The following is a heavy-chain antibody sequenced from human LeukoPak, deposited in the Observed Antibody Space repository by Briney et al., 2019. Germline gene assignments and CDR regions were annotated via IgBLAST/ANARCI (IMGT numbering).Heavy chain of an antibody. V-gene: IGHV3-21*01. CDR3: AKDHPRRTPYHMDV. J-gene: IGHJ6*03. CDR2: ISSSSSYI. CDR1: GFTFSSYS. Sequence: GGSLRLSCAASGFTFSSYSMNWVRQAPGKGLEWVSSISSSSSYIYYADSVKGRFTISRDNAKNSLYLQMNSLRAEDTAVYYCAKDHPRRTPYHMDVWGKGTTVTISS.